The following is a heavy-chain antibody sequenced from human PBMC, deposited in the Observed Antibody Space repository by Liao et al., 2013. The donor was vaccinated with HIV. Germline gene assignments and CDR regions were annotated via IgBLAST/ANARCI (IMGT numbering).Heavy chain of an antibody. D-gene: IGHD3-22*01. CDR3: ARDLEYSYDSNDDIYYYYYMTS. CDR1: GGSFSGYY. V-gene: IGHV4-34*11. Sequence: QVQLQQWGAGLLKPSETLSLTCAVYGGSFSGYYWSWIRQPPGKGLEWIGYIYYSGSTNYNPSLKSRVTISVDTSENQISLRLTSVTAADTAVYYCARDLEYSYDSNDDIYYYYYMTSGQRDHGHRLL. CDR2: IYYSGST. J-gene: IGHJ6*03.